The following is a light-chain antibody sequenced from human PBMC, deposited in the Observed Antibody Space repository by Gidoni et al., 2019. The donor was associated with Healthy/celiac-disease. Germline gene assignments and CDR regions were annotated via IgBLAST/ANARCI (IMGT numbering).Light chain of an antibody. V-gene: IGKV3-11*01. CDR3: QQRSNWPIT. CDR1: QSVSAD. Sequence: EIALTPSPATLSLSPGERATLSSRASQSVSADLAWYQQKPGQARMLHSYDASNSATGIPSRFSGSGSGTDFTLTISSLEPEDFAFYHCQQRSNWPITFXPXTKVDIK. J-gene: IGKJ3*01. CDR2: DAS.